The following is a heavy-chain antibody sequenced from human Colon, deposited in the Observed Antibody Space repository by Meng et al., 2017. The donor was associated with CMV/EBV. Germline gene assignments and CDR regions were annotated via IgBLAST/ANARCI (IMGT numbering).Heavy chain of an antibody. Sequence: GGSLRLSCAASGFSFNTYGMTWVRQAPGKGLEWVSSISAGTGTTYYADSVKGRFTISRDNSKNSLYLQMNSLRAEDTAVYYCARGGYYYDSSGYYLPFYYYYGMDVWGQGTTVTVSS. J-gene: IGHJ6*02. V-gene: IGHV3-48*01. CDR2: ISAGTGTT. CDR3: ARGGYYYDSSGYYLPFYYYYGMDV. D-gene: IGHD3-22*01. CDR1: GFSFNTYG.